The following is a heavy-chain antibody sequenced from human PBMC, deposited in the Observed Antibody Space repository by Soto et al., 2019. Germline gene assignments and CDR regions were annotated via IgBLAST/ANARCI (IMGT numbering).Heavy chain of an antibody. J-gene: IGHJ4*02. D-gene: IGHD4-17*01. V-gene: IGHV1-18*01. CDR1: GYPFGGYA. Sequence: QVQLVQSGAEVKKPGASVKVSCKASGYPFGGYAIGWVRQAPGQGLEWMGWVSAHTGDSGYAQRFQGSVTLTTETSTSTDYMELRGLRSDDTAVYYCARPSTSYGDYGWSLAYWGQGTLVTVSS. CDR2: VSAHTGDS. CDR3: ARPSTSYGDYGWSLAY.